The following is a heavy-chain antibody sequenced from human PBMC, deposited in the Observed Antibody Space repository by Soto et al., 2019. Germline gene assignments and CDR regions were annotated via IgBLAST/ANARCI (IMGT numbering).Heavy chain of an antibody. Sequence: SETLSLTCAVYGGSFSGYYWSWIRQPPGKGLEWIGEINHSGSTNYNPSLKSRVTISVDTSKNQFSLKLSSVTAADTAVYYCARAPNRRITIFGVVITGLNWFDPWGQGNLVTVS. J-gene: IGHJ5*02. CDR1: GGSFSGYY. V-gene: IGHV4-34*01. CDR2: INHSGST. D-gene: IGHD3-3*01. CDR3: ARAPNRRITIFGVVITGLNWFDP.